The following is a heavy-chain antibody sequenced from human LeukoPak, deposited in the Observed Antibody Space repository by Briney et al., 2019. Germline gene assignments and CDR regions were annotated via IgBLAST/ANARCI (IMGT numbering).Heavy chain of an antibody. J-gene: IGHJ4*02. CDR2: VSGNGGST. CDR3: ARVKYNDSWSGYSPPVY. CDR1: GFTFSTNA. Sequence: GGSLRLSCEASGFTFSTNAIHWVRQAPGQGLQYVSAVSGNGGSTYYADSVKDRFTIFRDNSKNTVYLQMGSLRAEDMAVYYCARVKYNDSWSGYSPPVYWGQGTLVTVSS. D-gene: IGHD3-3*01. V-gene: IGHV3-64*02.